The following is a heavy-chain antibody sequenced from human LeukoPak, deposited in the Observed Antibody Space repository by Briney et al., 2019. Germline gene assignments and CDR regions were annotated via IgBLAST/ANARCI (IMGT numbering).Heavy chain of an antibody. CDR1: GYTFTGYY. CDR3: ARSYRIAVAGEDAFDI. J-gene: IGHJ3*02. CDR2: INPNSGGT. D-gene: IGHD6-19*01. Sequence: ASVTVSCTASGYTFTGYYMHWVRQAPGQGLEWMGWINPNSGGTNYAQKFQGWVTMTRDTSISTAYMELSRLRSDDTAVYYCARSYRIAVAGEDAFDIWGQGTMVTVSS. V-gene: IGHV1-2*04.